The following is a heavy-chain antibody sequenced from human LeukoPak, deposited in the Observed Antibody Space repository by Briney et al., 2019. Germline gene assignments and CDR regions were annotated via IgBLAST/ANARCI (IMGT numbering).Heavy chain of an antibody. Sequence: ASVKICCKASGYTFTTFAMHCVRQAPGQRLEWMGWIIAGNGNTKYSQKFQARVTITRDTSASTAYMELSSLRSEDTAVYYCARDPIGSRWPYYFDYWGQGTLVTVSS. V-gene: IGHV1-3*01. CDR1: GYTFTTFA. CDR2: IIAGNGNT. J-gene: IGHJ4*02. D-gene: IGHD6-13*01. CDR3: ARDPIGSRWPYYFDY.